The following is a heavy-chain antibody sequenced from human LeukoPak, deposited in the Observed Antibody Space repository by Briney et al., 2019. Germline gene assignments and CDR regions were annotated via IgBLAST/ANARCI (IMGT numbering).Heavy chain of an antibody. CDR1: GYSFSTNM. CDR3: MSAHGF. V-gene: IGHV3-7*01. J-gene: IGHJ4*02. CDR2: ILPGGKES. Sequence: GGSVRLSCVVSGYSFSTNMMTWVRQAPGKGPEWVATILPGGKESYRVNSVKGRFIISRDNAKNSLFLQMNSLRGDDTALYYCMSAHGFWGQGTLVTVSS. D-gene: IGHD2-2*03.